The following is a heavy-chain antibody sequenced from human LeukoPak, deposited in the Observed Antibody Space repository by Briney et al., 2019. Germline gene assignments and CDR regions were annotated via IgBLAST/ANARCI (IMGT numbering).Heavy chain of an antibody. CDR2: IYSGGST. D-gene: IGHD5-24*01. V-gene: IGHV3-53*01. CDR3: AKDRWGMATTPGCVDY. Sequence: GGSLRLSCAASGFTVSSNYMSWVRQAPGKGLEWVSVIYSGGSTYYADSVKGRFTISRDNSKNTLYLQMNSLRAEDTAVYYCAKDRWGMATTPGCVDYWGQGTLVTVSS. CDR1: GFTVSSNY. J-gene: IGHJ4*02.